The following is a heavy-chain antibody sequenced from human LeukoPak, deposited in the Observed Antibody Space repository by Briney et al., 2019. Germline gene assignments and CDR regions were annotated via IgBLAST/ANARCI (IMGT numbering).Heavy chain of an antibody. D-gene: IGHD1-26*01. Sequence: ASVKVSCKASGYTFIGYYIHWVRLAPGQGLEWMGWLNPNSGATNYAQKIQGRVTMTRDTSIRTAYMEVSTLRSDDAAVYYCAKDGGAHMTDYWGQGTLVTISS. CDR3: AKDGGAHMTDY. V-gene: IGHV1-2*02. J-gene: IGHJ4*02. CDR2: LNPNSGAT. CDR1: GYTFIGYY.